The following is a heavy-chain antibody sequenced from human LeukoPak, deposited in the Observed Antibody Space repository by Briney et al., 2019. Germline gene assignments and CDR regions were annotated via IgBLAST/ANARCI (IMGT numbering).Heavy chain of an antibody. CDR2: IIPIFGTA. V-gene: IGHV1-69*13. CDR1: GGTFSSYA. CDR3: ARGGEMALYYFDY. J-gene: IGHJ4*02. D-gene: IGHD3-16*01. Sequence: ASVNVSCKASGGTFSSYAISWVRQAPGQGLEWMGGIIPIFGTANYAQKFQGRVTITADESTSTAYMELSSLRSEDTAVYYCARGGEMALYYFDYWAREPWSPSPQ.